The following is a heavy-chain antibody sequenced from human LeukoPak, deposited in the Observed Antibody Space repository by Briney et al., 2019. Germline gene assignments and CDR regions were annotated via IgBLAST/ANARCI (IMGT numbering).Heavy chain of an antibody. CDR3: ARLDSGGLDY. V-gene: IGHV4-61*02. CDR2: IYTSGST. CDR1: GGSISSGGYY. D-gene: IGHD2-15*01. Sequence: SETLSLTCTVSGGSISSGGYYWSWIRQHPGKGLEWIGRIYTSGSTNYNPSLKSRVTMSVDTSKNQFSLKLSSVTAADTAVYYCARLDSGGLDYWGQGTLVTVSS. J-gene: IGHJ4*02.